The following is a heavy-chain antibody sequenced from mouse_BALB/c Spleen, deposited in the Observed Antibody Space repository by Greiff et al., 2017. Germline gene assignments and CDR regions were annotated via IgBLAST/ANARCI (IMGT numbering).Heavy chain of an antibody. CDR3: ARDLPYY. CDR2: INSNGGST. Sequence: EVKVVESGGGLVQPGGSLKLSCAASGFTFSSYGMSWVRQTPDKRLELVATINSNGGSTYYPDSVKGRFTISRDNAKNTLYLQMSSLKSEDTAMYYCARDLPYYWGQGTLVTVSA. V-gene: IGHV5-6-3*01. J-gene: IGHJ3*01. D-gene: IGHD2-1*01. CDR1: GFTFSSYG.